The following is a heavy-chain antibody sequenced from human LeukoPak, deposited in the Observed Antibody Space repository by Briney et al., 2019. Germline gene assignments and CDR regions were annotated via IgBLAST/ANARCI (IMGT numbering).Heavy chain of an antibody. J-gene: IGHJ4*02. CDR1: GFTVDSNY. CDR3: ARGDDSGYYDYFDF. CDR2: IYTGGNT. D-gene: IGHD3-22*01. Sequence: GGSLRLSCAASGFTVDSNYLSWVRQAPGKGLEWVSTIYTGGNTYYAASVKGRFTISRDFSKNTVFLHMNSLRAEDTAMYYCARGDDSGYYDYFDFWGQGALVTVSS. V-gene: IGHV3-53*01.